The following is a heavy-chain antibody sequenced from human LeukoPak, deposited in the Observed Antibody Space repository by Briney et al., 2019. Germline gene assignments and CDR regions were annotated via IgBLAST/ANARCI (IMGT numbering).Heavy chain of an antibody. D-gene: IGHD6-19*01. J-gene: IGHJ4*02. V-gene: IGHV3-48*04. CDR1: GFTFSSYS. Sequence: GGSLRLSCAASGFTFSSYSMNWVRQAPGKGLEWVSYISSSSSTIYHADSVKGRFTISRDNARNSLYLQMNSLRAEDTAVYYCARGNQWLAPDYWGQGTLVTVSS. CDR2: ISSSSSTI. CDR3: ARGNQWLAPDY.